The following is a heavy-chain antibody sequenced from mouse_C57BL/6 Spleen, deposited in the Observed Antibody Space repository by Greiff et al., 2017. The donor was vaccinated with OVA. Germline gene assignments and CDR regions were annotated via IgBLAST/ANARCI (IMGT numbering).Heavy chain of an antibody. CDR3: ARRGDGYYEGFAY. D-gene: IGHD2-3*01. CDR1: GYAFTNYL. Sequence: QVQLQQSGAELVRPGTSVKVSCKASGYAFTNYLIEWVKQRPGQGLEWIGVINPGSGGTNYNEKFKGKAILTADKSSSTAYMQLSSLTSEDSAVYFCARRGDGYYEGFAYWGQGTLVTVSA. V-gene: IGHV1-54*01. J-gene: IGHJ3*01. CDR2: INPGSGGT.